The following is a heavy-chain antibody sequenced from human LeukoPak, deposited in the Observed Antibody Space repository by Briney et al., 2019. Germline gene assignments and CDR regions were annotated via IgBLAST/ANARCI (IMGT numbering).Heavy chain of an antibody. D-gene: IGHD2-2*01. V-gene: IGHV4-34*01. Sequence: SETLSLTCAVYGGSFSGYYWTWIRQSPGKGLEWIGEINHSGSTNYNPSLKSRVTISVDTSKNQFSLKLSSVTAADTAVYHCARGRTGYRLLSTKKNYDYYYMDVWGKGTTVTVSS. CDR1: GGSFSGYY. CDR3: ARGRTGYRLLSTKKNYDYYYMDV. J-gene: IGHJ6*03. CDR2: INHSGST.